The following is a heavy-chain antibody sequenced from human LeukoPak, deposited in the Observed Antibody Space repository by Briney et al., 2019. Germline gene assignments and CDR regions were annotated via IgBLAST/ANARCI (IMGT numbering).Heavy chain of an antibody. CDR3: ARHSPSRFLEWLPSPHFDY. J-gene: IGHJ4*02. CDR1: GYSISSGYY. CDR2: IHHSGST. V-gene: IGHV4-38-2*01. D-gene: IGHD3-3*01. Sequence: SETLSLTCAVSGYSISSGYYWGWIRQPPGKGLEWIGSIHHSGSTYYNPSLKSRVTISVDTSKNQFSLKLSSVTAADTAVYYCARHSPSRFLEWLPSPHFDYWGQGTLVTVSS.